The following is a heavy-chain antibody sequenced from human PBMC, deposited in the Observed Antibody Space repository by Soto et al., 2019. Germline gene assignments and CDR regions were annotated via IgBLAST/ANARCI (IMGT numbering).Heavy chain of an antibody. Sequence: EVQLVESGGGLVKPGGSLRLSCAASGFTFSSYSMNWVRQAPGKGLEWVSSISSSSSYIYYADSVKGRFTISRDNAKNSMYLQMNSLRAEDTAVYYCAKDNGYYGYYYYYMDVWGKGTTVTVSS. V-gene: IGHV3-21*01. D-gene: IGHD4-17*01. CDR3: AKDNGYYGYYYYYMDV. CDR2: ISSSSSYI. J-gene: IGHJ6*03. CDR1: GFTFSSYS.